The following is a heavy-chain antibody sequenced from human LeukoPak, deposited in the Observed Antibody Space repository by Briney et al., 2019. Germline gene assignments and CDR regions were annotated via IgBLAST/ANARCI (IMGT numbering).Heavy chain of an antibody. CDR2: IRYDGSNK. Sequence: GGSLRLSCAASGFTFSSYGMHWVRQAPGKGLEWVAFIRYDGSNKYYADSVKGRFTISRDNSKNTLYLQMNSLRAEDTAVYYCARNRLRATATYMDVWGKGTTVTVSS. CDR3: ARNRLRATATYMDV. D-gene: IGHD2-15*01. CDR1: GFTFSSYG. J-gene: IGHJ6*04. V-gene: IGHV3-30*02.